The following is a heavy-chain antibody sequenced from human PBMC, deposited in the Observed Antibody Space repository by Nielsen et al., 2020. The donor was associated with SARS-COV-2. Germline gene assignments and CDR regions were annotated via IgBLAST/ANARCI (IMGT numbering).Heavy chain of an antibody. D-gene: IGHD4-17*01. CDR2: IDPHSGGT. Sequence: ASVKVSCKASGYRFTAYSMHWVRQAPGQGPEWMGRIDPHSGGTTYAQKFQGRITMTRDTSINTAYMELTRLRSDDTAVYYCARDYGENYGDYKDENWFDPWGQGTLVTVSS. CDR1: GYRFTAYS. J-gene: IGHJ5*02. V-gene: IGHV1-2*06. CDR3: ARDYGENYGDYKDENWFDP.